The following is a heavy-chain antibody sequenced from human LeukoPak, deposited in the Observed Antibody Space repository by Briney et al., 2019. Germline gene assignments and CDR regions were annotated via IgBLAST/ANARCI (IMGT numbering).Heavy chain of an antibody. Sequence: ASVKVSCKASGYTFPSYYMHWVRQAAGQGLEWMGIINPSGGSTSYAQKFQGRVTMTRDTSTSTVYMELSSLRSEDTAVYYCARDLSHCSGGSCYSNWGQGTLVTVSA. D-gene: IGHD2-15*01. CDR3: ARDLSHCSGGSCYSN. CDR2: INPSGGST. CDR1: GYTFPSYY. V-gene: IGHV1-46*01. J-gene: IGHJ4*02.